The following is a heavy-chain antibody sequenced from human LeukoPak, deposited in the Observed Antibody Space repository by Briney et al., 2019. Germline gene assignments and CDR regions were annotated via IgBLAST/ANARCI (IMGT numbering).Heavy chain of an antibody. V-gene: IGHV4-34*01. J-gene: IGHJ5*02. CDR2: INHSGGT. Sequence: PSETLSLTCAVSGGSFSGYYWSWIRQPPGKGLEWIGEINHSGGTNYNPSLKSRVTISVDTSKNQFSLKLSSVTAADTAVYYCARGYSSWYTPGGFDPWGQGTLVTVSS. CDR1: GGSFSGYY. D-gene: IGHD6-13*01. CDR3: ARGYSSWYTPGGFDP.